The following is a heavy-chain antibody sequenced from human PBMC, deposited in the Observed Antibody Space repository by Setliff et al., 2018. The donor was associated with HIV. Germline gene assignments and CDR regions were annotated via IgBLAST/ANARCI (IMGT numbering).Heavy chain of an antibody. D-gene: IGHD2-2*01. J-gene: IGHJ4*02. CDR2: INPSSGGT. CDR3: ARVPSRYCSSTTCPFFLDQ. Sequence: ASVKVSCKASGYTFSDHYIHWVRQAPGQGLEWMGWINPSSGGTKFAQKFQGRVTMTRDTSINTAYMEVSRLRSDDTAVYYCARVPSRYCSSTTCPFFLDQWGQGTLVTV. V-gene: IGHV1-2*02. CDR1: GYTFSDHY.